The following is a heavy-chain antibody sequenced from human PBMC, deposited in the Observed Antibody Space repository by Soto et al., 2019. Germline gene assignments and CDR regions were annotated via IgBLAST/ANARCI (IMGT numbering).Heavy chain of an antibody. V-gene: IGHV1-18*01. Sequence: QVQLVQSGGEVKKPGASVRVSCKASGYTFNSYGISWVRQAPGQGLEWMGWLNTYNGNTNYAQKFQGRVSMTTDTSTSTAYLELRSLGSADTAVYYCAGDVLYSTSGDRRFDPWGQGTLVTVSS. J-gene: IGHJ5*02. CDR2: LNTYNGNT. CDR3: AGDVLYSTSGDRRFDP. CDR1: GYTFNSYG. D-gene: IGHD6-6*01.